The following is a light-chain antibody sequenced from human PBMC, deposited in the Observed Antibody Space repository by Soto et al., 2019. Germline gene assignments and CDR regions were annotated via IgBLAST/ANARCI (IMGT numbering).Light chain of an antibody. CDR3: CSFAGSTTFYV. Sequence: QSALTQPASVSGSPGQSITISCTGTSSDVGNYNLVSWYQQHPGKAPKLIIYEGSKRPSGVSNRFSGSKSGNTASLTISGLQAEDEADYHCCSFAGSTTFYVFGTGTKVTVL. CDR1: SSDVGNYNL. V-gene: IGLV2-23*01. J-gene: IGLJ1*01. CDR2: EGS.